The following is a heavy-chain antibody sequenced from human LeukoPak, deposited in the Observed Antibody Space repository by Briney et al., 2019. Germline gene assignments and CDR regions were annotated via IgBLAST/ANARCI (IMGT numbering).Heavy chain of an antibody. V-gene: IGHV4-4*07. D-gene: IGHD3-16*02. Sequence: SETLSLTCTVSGGSISSYYWSWIRQPAGKGLEWIGRIYTSGSTNYNPSLKSRVTISVDTSKNQFSLKMTSVTAADTAIYYCARDFIRDRCFDSWGQGTLVTISS. CDR3: ARDFIRDRCFDS. CDR1: GGSISSYY. CDR2: IYTSGST. J-gene: IGHJ5*01.